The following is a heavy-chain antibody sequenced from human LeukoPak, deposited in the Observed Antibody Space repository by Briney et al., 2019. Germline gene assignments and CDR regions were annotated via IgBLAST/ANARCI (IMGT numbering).Heavy chain of an antibody. D-gene: IGHD6-6*01. J-gene: IGHJ3*02. CDR3: ATSKLAKAAFDI. CDR1: GGSISSGGYY. CDR2: IYYSGST. V-gene: IGHV4-31*03. Sequence: PSETLSLTCTVSGGSISSGGYYWSWIRQHPGKGLEWIGYIYYSGSTYYNPSLKSRVTISVDTSKNQFSLKLSSVTAADTAVYYCATSKLAKAAFDIWGQGTMVTVSS.